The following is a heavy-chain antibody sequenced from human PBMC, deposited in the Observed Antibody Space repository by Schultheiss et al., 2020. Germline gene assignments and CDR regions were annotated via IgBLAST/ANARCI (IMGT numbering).Heavy chain of an antibody. V-gene: IGHV3-30-3*01. CDR1: GFTFSSYA. J-gene: IGHJ5*02. CDR2: ISYDGSNK. CDR3: ARDRRGIAAGGWFDP. D-gene: IGHD6-13*01. Sequence: GESLKISCAASGFTFSSYAMHWVRQAPGKGLEWVAVISYDGSNKYYADSVKGRFTISRDNAKNTLYLEMNRLRAEDTAVYYCARDRRGIAAGGWFDPWGQGTLVTVSS.